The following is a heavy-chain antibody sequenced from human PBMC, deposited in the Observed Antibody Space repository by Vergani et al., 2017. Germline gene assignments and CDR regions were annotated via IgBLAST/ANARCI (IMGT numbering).Heavy chain of an antibody. CDR2: ISGSGGST. D-gene: IGHD3-3*01. Sequence: EVQLLESGGGLVQPGGSLRLSCAASGFTFSSYAMSWVRQAPGKGLEWVSAISGSGGSTYYADSVKGRFTIYRDNSKNTLYLQMNSLRADDTAVYYCAKARGNXDFWSGYSRNWFDPWGQGTLVTVSS. V-gene: IGHV3-23*01. CDR1: GFTFSSYA. J-gene: IGHJ5*02. CDR3: AKARGNXDFWSGYSRNWFDP.